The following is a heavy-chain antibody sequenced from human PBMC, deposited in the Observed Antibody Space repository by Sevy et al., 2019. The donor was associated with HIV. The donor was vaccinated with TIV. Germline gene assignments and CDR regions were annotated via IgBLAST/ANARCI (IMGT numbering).Heavy chain of an antibody. CDR1: GFTFSKYW. Sequence: GGSLRLSCAASGFTFSKYWMGWVRQAPGKGLEWVANIKQDAGQKYYVDSVKGRFTISRDKAKNSLYLQMNSLRAEDTAVYFCARDDGNYYFHYWGQGTLVTSPQ. CDR3: ARDDGNYYFHY. V-gene: IGHV3-7*01. CDR2: IKQDAGQK. J-gene: IGHJ4*02. D-gene: IGHD1-7*01.